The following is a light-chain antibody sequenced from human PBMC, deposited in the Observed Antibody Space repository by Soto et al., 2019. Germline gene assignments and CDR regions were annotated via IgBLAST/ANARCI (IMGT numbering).Light chain of an antibody. CDR1: QSVLYSSNNKNY. V-gene: IGKV4-1*01. CDR2: WAS. J-gene: IGKJ4*01. Sequence: DIVMTQSPDSLTVSLGERATINCKSSQSVLYSSNNKNYLAWFQQKPGQPPKLLIYWASTRESGVPDRFSGSGSGTDFTLTISSLQAEDVAHYYCQQYYSTPLTFGGGTKVEIK. CDR3: QQYYSTPLT.